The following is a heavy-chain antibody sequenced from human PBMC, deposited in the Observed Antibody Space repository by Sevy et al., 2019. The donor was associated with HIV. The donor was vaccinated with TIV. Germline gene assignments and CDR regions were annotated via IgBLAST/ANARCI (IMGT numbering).Heavy chain of an antibody. CDR3: ARDKRAISAAAPDWFDP. CDR1: GYTFTGYY. D-gene: IGHD6-13*01. Sequence: ASVKVSCKASGYTFTGYYIYWVRQAPGQGLEWMGGINPHSGGTNYAQKFQGRVTMTRDTSISTAYMELSRLRSDDTAVYYCARDKRAISAAAPDWFDPWGQGTPVTVSS. V-gene: IGHV1-2*02. CDR2: INPHSGGT. J-gene: IGHJ5*02.